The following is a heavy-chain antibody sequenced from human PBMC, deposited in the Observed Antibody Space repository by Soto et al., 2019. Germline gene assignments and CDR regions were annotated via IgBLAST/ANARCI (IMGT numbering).Heavy chain of an antibody. Sequence: EVQLVESGGGLVKPGGSLRLSCAASGFTFSSYSMNWVRQAPGKGLEWVSSISSSSSYMYYADSVKGRFTISRDNAKNSLFLQMSSLRSEDTAVYYCAREVYSGSYSDAFDIWGQGTMVTVSS. CDR3: AREVYSGSYSDAFDI. J-gene: IGHJ3*02. CDR2: ISSSSSYM. V-gene: IGHV3-21*01. D-gene: IGHD1-26*01. CDR1: GFTFSSYS.